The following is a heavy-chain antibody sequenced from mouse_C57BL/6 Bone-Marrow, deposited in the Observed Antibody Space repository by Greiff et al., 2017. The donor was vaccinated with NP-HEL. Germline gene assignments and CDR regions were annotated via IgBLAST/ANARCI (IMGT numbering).Heavy chain of an antibody. J-gene: IGHJ3*01. CDR1: GFTFTDYY. Sequence: EVKAVDSGGGLVQPGGSLSLSCAASGFTFTDYYMSWVRQPPGKALEWLGFIRNKANGYTTEYSASVKGRFTISRDNSQSILYLQMNALRAEDSATYYCSRYYDYDGGAWFAYWGQGTLVTVSA. V-gene: IGHV7-3*01. CDR3: SRYYDYDGGAWFAY. CDR2: IRNKANGYTT. D-gene: IGHD2-4*01.